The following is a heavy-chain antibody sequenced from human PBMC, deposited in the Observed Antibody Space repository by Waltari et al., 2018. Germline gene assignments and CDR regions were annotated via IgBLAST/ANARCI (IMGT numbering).Heavy chain of an antibody. CDR3: AKDQGGSSWYGY. V-gene: IGHV3-23*01. Sequence: EVQLLESGGGLVQPGGSLRLSCAASGFTFSSYAMSWVRQAPGKGREWVSAISGSGGSTYYADSVKGRFTISRDNSKNTLYLQMNSLRAEDTAVYYCAKDQGGSSWYGYWGQGTLVTVSS. CDR1: GFTFSSYA. CDR2: ISGSGGST. D-gene: IGHD6-13*01. J-gene: IGHJ4*02.